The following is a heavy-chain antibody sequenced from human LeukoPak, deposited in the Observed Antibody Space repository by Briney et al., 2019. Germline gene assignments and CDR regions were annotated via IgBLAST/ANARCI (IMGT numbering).Heavy chain of an antibody. D-gene: IGHD2-15*01. CDR2: INSDGSST. Sequence: GGTLRLSCAASGFTFSSYGMGWVRQAPGKGLVWVSRINSDGSSTSYADSVKGRFTISRDNAKNTLYLQMNSLRAEDTAVYYCARLQVDGGDYWGQGTLVTVSS. CDR3: ARLQVDGGDY. V-gene: IGHV3-74*01. CDR1: GFTFSSYG. J-gene: IGHJ4*02.